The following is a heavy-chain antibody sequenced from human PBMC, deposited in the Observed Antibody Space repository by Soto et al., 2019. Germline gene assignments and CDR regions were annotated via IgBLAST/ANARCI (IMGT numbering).Heavy chain of an antibody. J-gene: IGHJ5*02. Sequence: GGSLRLSCAASGFTFSSYAMHWVRQAPGKGLEWVAVISYDGSNKYYADSVKGRFTISRDNSKNTLYLQMNSLRAEDTAVYYCARDPADYGGTNNWFDPWGQGTLVTVSS. D-gene: IGHD4-17*01. V-gene: IGHV3-30-3*01. CDR3: ARDPADYGGTNNWFDP. CDR2: ISYDGSNK. CDR1: GFTFSSYA.